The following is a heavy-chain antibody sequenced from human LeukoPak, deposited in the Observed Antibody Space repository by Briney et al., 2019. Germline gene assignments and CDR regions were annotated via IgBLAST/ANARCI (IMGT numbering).Heavy chain of an antibody. V-gene: IGHV4-34*01. CDR1: GGSFSGYY. CDR3: ARETYIVVVPAAIRDNWFDP. D-gene: IGHD2-2*02. Sequence: SETLSLTCAVYGGSFSGYYWSWIRQPPGKGLEWIGEINHSGSTNYNPSLKSRVTISVDTSKNQFSLKLSSVTAADTAVYYCARETYIVVVPAAIRDNWFDPWGQGTLVTVSS. J-gene: IGHJ5*02. CDR2: INHSGST.